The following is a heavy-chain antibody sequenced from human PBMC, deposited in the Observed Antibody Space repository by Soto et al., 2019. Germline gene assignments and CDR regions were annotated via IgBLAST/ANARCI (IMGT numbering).Heavy chain of an antibody. D-gene: IGHD3-10*01. CDR3: ARDGGPLWFGELYFDY. Sequence: SETLSLTCAVYGGSFSGYYWSWIRQPPGKGQEWIGEINHSGSTNYNPSLKSRVTISVDTSKNQFSLKLSSVTAADTAVYYCARDGGPLWFGELYFDYWGQGTLVTVSS. CDR2: INHSGST. CDR1: GGSFSGYY. J-gene: IGHJ4*02. V-gene: IGHV4-34*01.